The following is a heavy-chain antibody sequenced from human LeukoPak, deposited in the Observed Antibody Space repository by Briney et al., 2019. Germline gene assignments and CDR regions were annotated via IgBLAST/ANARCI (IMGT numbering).Heavy chain of an antibody. CDR3: ARSRGYDFWSGYQYYFDY. D-gene: IGHD3-3*01. J-gene: IGHJ4*02. V-gene: IGHV4-59*08. CDR2: IYYSGST. Sequence: SETLSLTCTVSGGSISSYYWSWIRQPPGKGLEWIGYIYYSGSTNYNPSLKSRVTISVDTSKNQFSLKLSSVTAADTAVYYCARSRGYDFWSGYQYYFDYWGQGTLVTVSS. CDR1: GGSISSYY.